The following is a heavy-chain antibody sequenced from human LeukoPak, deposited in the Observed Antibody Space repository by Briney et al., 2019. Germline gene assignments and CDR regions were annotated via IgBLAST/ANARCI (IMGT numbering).Heavy chain of an antibody. CDR1: GGSISSGGYY. Sequence: SQTLSLTCTVSGGSISSGGYYWSWIRQPAGKGLEWIGRIYTSGSTNYNPSLKSRVTMSVDTSKNQFSLKLSSVTAADTAVYYCARDADDFWSGYAVNWFDPWGQGTLVTVSS. V-gene: IGHV4-61*02. CDR2: IYTSGST. J-gene: IGHJ5*02. D-gene: IGHD3-3*01. CDR3: ARDADDFWSGYAVNWFDP.